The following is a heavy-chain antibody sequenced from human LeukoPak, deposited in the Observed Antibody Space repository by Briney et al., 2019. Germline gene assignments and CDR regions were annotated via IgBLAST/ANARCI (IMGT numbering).Heavy chain of an antibody. Sequence: ASVKVSCKASGYTFTGYYMHWVRQAPGQGLEWMGWINPNSGGTNYAQKFQGRVTMTRDTSISTAYMELSRLRSDDTAVYYCARDYGPSGFRELSGLWSYWGQGTLVTVSS. CDR3: ARDYGPSGFRELSGLWSY. CDR2: INPNSGGT. J-gene: IGHJ4*02. CDR1: GYTFTGYY. D-gene: IGHD3-10*01. V-gene: IGHV1-2*02.